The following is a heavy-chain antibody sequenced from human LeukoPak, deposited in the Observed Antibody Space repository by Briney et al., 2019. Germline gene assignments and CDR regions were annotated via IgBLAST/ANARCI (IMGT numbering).Heavy chain of an antibody. J-gene: IGHJ4*02. Sequence: PGGSLRLSCAASGFTFSSYGMHWVRQAPGKGLEWVAVISYDGSNKYYADSVKGRFTISRDNSKNTLYLQMNSLRAEDTAVYYCAKDSGYDFNVFDYWGQGTLVTVSS. CDR1: GFTFSSYG. CDR3: AKDSGYDFNVFDY. CDR2: ISYDGSNK. V-gene: IGHV3-30*18. D-gene: IGHD5-12*01.